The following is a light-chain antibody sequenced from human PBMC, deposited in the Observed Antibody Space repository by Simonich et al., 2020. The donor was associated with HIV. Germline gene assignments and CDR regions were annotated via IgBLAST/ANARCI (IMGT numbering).Light chain of an antibody. Sequence: EIVLTQSPAILSLSPGERATLPCRASQSVSSYLAWYQQKPGQAPRLLIYDASNRATGVPARFSGSGSGTDFTLTITSLESEDFAVYYCQQRSNWITFGQGTRLEIK. CDR3: QQRSNWIT. V-gene: IGKV3-11*01. J-gene: IGKJ5*01. CDR1: QSVSSY. CDR2: DAS.